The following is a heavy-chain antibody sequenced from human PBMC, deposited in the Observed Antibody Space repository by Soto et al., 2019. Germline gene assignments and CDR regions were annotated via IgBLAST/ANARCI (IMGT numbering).Heavy chain of an antibody. D-gene: IGHD5-18*01. CDR1: GGSISSGGYY. CDR2: IYYSGST. V-gene: IGHV4-31*03. Sequence: QVQLQESGPGLVKPSQTLSLTCTVSGGSISSGGYYWSWIRQHPGKGLEWIGYIYYSGSTYYNPSLKSRVTIAVDTSKNQFSLQLSSVTAADTAVYYCASRGYSYGFSLGMDVWGQGTTVTVSS. J-gene: IGHJ6*02. CDR3: ASRGYSYGFSLGMDV.